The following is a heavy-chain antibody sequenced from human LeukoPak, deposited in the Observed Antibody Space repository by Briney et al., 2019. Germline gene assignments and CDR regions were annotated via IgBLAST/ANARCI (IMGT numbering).Heavy chain of an antibody. J-gene: IGHJ5*02. CDR1: GGSISSYY. D-gene: IGHD3-3*01. CDR3: ARGRGDDFWSGYSYNWFDP. Sequence: PSETLSLTCTVSGGSISSYYWSWIRQPAGKGLEWIGRIYTSGSTNYNPSLKSRVTMSVDTSKNQFPLKLSSVTAADTAVYYCARGRGDDFWSGYSYNWFDPWGQGTLVTVSS. V-gene: IGHV4-4*07. CDR2: IYTSGST.